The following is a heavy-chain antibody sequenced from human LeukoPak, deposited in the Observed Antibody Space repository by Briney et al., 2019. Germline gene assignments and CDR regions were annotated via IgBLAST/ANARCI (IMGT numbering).Heavy chain of an antibody. Sequence: SETLSLTCTVSGGSISSSSYYWGWIRQPPGKRLEWIGSIYYSGSTYYNPSLKSRVTISVDTSKNQFSLKLSSVTAADTAVYYCAREHRGGSYHNWFDPWGQGTLVTVSS. CDR2: IYYSGST. D-gene: IGHD1-26*01. CDR3: AREHRGGSYHNWFDP. CDR1: GGSISSSSYY. V-gene: IGHV4-39*07. J-gene: IGHJ5*02.